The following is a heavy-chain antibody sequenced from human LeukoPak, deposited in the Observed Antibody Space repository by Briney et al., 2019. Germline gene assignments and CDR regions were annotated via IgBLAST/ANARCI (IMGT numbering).Heavy chain of an antibody. CDR3: ARENSSGYSRHFDY. J-gene: IGHJ4*02. Sequence: SETLSHTCTVSGGSISSYYWSWIRQPAGKGLEWIGRIYTSGSTNYNPSLKSRVTMSVDTSKNQFSLKLSSVTAADTAVYYCARENSSGYSRHFDYWGQGTLVTVSS. CDR1: GGSISSYY. CDR2: IYTSGST. D-gene: IGHD3-3*01. V-gene: IGHV4-4*07.